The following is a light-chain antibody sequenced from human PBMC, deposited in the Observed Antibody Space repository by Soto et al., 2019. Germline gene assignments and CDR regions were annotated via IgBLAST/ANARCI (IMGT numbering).Light chain of an antibody. CDR2: ENN. CDR3: GTWDSSLSAL. Sequence: QSVLTQPPSVSAAPGQKVTISCSGSSSNIGNNYASWYQQLPGTAPKLLIYENNKRPSGIPDRFSGSKSGTSATLGITGLQTGDEADYYCGTWDSSLSALFGTGTKVTVL. V-gene: IGLV1-51*02. J-gene: IGLJ1*01. CDR1: SSNIGNNY.